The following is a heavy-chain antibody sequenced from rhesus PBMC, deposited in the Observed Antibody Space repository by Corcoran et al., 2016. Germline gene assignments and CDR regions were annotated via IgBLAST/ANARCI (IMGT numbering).Heavy chain of an antibody. CDR3: TGSKAY. CDR1: GFSFRSSE. V-gene: IGHV3-136*01. Sequence: EVQLVESGGGLVQPGGSLRLSGTVSGFSFRSSEMSWVRQAPGKGLEWVSYISSTGKAKYYADSVKGRFTISRDNAKESLSLQMDSLRAEDTAVYYCTGSKAYWGQGVLVTVSS. J-gene: IGHJ4*01. CDR2: ISSTGKAK.